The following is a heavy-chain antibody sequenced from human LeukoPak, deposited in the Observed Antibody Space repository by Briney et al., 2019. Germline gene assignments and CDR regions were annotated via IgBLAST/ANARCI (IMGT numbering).Heavy chain of an antibody. Sequence: ASVKVSCTASGYTFTSYGISWVRQAPGQGLEWMGWISAYNGNTNYAQKLQGRVTMTTDTSTSTAYMELRSLRSDDTAVYYCAREEIYNWNYVSYYYYGMDVWGQGTTVTVSS. CDR2: ISAYNGNT. CDR3: AREEIYNWNYVSYYYYGMDV. CDR1: GYTFTSYG. J-gene: IGHJ6*02. V-gene: IGHV1-18*01. D-gene: IGHD1-7*01.